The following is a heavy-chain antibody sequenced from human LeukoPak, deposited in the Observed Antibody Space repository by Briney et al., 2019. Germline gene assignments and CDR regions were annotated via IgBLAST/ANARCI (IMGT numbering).Heavy chain of an antibody. CDR1: GFTFSDPY. CDR3: ARVDTVMAYYFDL. D-gene: IGHD5-18*01. J-gene: IGHJ4*02. CDR2: IYSGGTT. Sequence: GGSLILSCAASGFTFSDPYMDWVRQAPGKGLEWVSTIYSGGTTYYADSVMGRFTISRHNSRNTLYLQMNSLRAEDTAVYYCARVDTVMAYYFDLWGQGTLVTVSS. V-gene: IGHV3-53*04.